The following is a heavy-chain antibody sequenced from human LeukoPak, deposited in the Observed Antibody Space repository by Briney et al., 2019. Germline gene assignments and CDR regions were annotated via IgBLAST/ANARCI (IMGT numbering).Heavy chain of an antibody. Sequence: SGPTLVNPTQTLTLTCTFSGFSLSTSAVGVGWIRQPPRKALESLSLIYWDDDKRYSPSLKSRLTITKDTSKNQVVLAMSNMDPVDTATYYCAHRNPQSMAYYFDYWGQGTLVTVSS. CDR3: AHRNPQSMAYYFDY. D-gene: IGHD2/OR15-2a*01. J-gene: IGHJ4*02. CDR1: GFSLSTSAVG. CDR2: IYWDDDK. V-gene: IGHV2-5*02.